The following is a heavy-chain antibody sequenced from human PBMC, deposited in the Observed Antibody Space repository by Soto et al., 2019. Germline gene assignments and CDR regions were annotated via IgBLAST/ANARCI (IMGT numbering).Heavy chain of an antibody. J-gene: IGHJ4*02. CDR3: AKDWGPMVRGVIIVPDY. CDR1: GFTFSSYG. CDR2: ISYDGSNK. D-gene: IGHD3-10*01. Sequence: GGSLRLSCAASGFTFSSYGMHWVRQAPGKGLEWVAVISYDGSNKYYADSVKGRFTISRDNSKNTLYLQMNSLRAEDTAVYYCAKDWGPMVRGVIIVPDYWGQGTLVTVSS. V-gene: IGHV3-30*18.